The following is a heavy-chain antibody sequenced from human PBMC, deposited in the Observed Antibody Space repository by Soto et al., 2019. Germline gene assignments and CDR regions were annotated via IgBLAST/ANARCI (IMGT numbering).Heavy chain of an antibody. V-gene: IGHV3-15*01. CDR2: IKSKVDGGTT. Sequence: EVQLVESGGDLVKPGGSLRLSCAGSGFTFSNAWMNWVRQAPGKGLEWVGQIKSKVDGGTTDYAAPVKGRFTISRDDSKNTVYLQMNSLKTEDTAVYYCATGSSQLGRGIDYWGQATLVTVSS. CDR1: GFTFSNAW. J-gene: IGHJ4*02. CDR3: ATGSSQLGRGIDY. D-gene: IGHD2-2*01.